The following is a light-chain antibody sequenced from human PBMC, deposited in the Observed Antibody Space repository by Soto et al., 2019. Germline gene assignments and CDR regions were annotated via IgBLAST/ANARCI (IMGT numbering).Light chain of an antibody. J-gene: IGKJ2*01. V-gene: IGKV3D-7*01. CDR1: QSVSSSY. CDR3: QVT. CDR2: GAS. Sequence: EIVMKQSPATLSLSPGERATLSCRASQSVSSSYLSWYQQKPGQAPRLLIYGASTRATVIPARFSGSGSGTDFTLTISSLQHEDFAVYYCQVTCGQGTKLEIK.